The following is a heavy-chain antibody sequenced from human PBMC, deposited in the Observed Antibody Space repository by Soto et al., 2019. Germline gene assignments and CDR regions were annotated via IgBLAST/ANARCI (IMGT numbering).Heavy chain of an antibody. Sequence: HPGGSLRLSCAASGFTFSSYAMSWVRQAPGKGLEWVSAISGSGGSTYYADSVKGRFTISRDNSKNTLYLQMNSLRAEDTAVYYCAKDPRNPHYGSGSYFDYWGQGTLVTVSS. CDR2: ISGSGGST. CDR3: AKDPRNPHYGSGSYFDY. V-gene: IGHV3-23*01. CDR1: GFTFSSYA. D-gene: IGHD3-10*01. J-gene: IGHJ4*02.